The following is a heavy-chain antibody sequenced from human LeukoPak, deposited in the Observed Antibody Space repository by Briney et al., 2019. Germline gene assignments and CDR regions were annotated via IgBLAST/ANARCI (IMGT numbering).Heavy chain of an antibody. CDR1: GGSIRSTTYY. CDR2: IYYSGST. V-gene: IGHV4-30-4*01. CDR3: ASGELGAFDI. Sequence: SETLSLTCTVSGGSIRSTTYYWGWIRQPPGEALEWIGYIYYSGSTYYNPSLKSRVTISVDTSKNQFSLKLSSVTAADTAVYYCASGELGAFDIWGQGTMVTVSS. D-gene: IGHD3-10*01. J-gene: IGHJ3*02.